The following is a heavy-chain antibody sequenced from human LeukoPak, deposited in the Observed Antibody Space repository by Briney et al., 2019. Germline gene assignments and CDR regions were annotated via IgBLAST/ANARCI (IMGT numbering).Heavy chain of an antibody. V-gene: IGHV3-23*01. CDR2: ISGSGGST. D-gene: IGHD6-19*01. CDR1: GFTFSSYA. CDR3: AKEGSSGIDY. J-gene: IGHJ4*02. Sequence: QPGASLRLSCAASGFTFSSYAMSRVRQVSGKGLEWVSAISGSGGSTYYADSVKGRFTISRDNSKNTLYLQMNSLRAEDTAVYYCAKEGSSGIDYWGQGTLVTVSS.